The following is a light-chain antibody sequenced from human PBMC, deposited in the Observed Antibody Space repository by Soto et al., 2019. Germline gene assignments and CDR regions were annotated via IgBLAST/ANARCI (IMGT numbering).Light chain of an antibody. J-gene: IGKJ1*01. CDR2: DAS. Sequence: EIVLTQSPATLSLSPGERATLSCRASQSVSSYLAWYQQKPGQAPRLLIYDASNRATGIPARFSGSGSGTDITLTISRLAPEDFAVYYCQQRSNWPPAFGQGTKVEIK. CDR3: QQRSNWPPA. V-gene: IGKV3-11*01. CDR1: QSVSSY.